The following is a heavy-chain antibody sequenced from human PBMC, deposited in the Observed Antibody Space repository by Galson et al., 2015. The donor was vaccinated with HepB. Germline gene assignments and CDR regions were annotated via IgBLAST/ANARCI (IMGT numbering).Heavy chain of an antibody. D-gene: IGHD3-22*01. J-gene: IGHJ3*02. CDR2: INSDGSST. CDR1: GFTFSSYW. Sequence: SLRLSCAASGFTFSSYWMHWVRQAPGKGLVWVSRINSDGSSTSYADSVKGRFTISRDNAKNTLYLQMNSLRAEDTAVYYCARSITMIVVVTSSDAFDIWGQGTMVTVSS. V-gene: IGHV3-74*01. CDR3: ARSITMIVVVTSSDAFDI.